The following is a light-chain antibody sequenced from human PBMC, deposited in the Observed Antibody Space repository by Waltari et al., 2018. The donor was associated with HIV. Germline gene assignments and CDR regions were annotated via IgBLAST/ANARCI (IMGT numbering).Light chain of an antibody. CDR1: SSDVGSYNF. CDR3: CSYAGSSTYVV. CDR2: EGD. V-gene: IGLV2-23*01. J-gene: IGLJ2*01. Sequence: QSALTQPASVSGSPGQSITISCTGTSSDVGSYNFVSWYQQHPGNAPKRIIYEGDKRPSGVSYRFSGSKSGSTASLTISGLQAEDEADYYCCSYAGSSTYVVFGGGTQLTVL.